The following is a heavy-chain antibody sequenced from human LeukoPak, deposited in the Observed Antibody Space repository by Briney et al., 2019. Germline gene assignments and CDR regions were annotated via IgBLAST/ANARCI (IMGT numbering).Heavy chain of an antibody. CDR2: ISIDGSNK. CDR3: AKSGIAAAGQRRYFDY. V-gene: IGHV3-30*18. J-gene: IGHJ4*02. CDR1: GFTFSSFG. Sequence: GGSLRLSCAASGFTFSSFGIHWVREAPGKGLEWVAVISIDGSNKYYADSVKGRFTISRDNSKNTVYLQMGSLRGEDTAVYYCAKSGIAAAGQRRYFDYWGQGTLVTVSS. D-gene: IGHD6-13*01.